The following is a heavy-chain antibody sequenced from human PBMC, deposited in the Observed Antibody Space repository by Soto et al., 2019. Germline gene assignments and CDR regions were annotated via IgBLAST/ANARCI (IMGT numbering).Heavy chain of an antibody. V-gene: IGHV5-51*07. CDR3: ARSPRSSTYFDY. CDR2: IYPGDHET. J-gene: IGHJ4*02. CDR1: GYPFTHFW. Sequence: ESLTISCHFSGYPFTHFWIAWVHHLPGKGLEWMGIIYPGDHETRYSPSFHGKVTISADKSINTAYLQWSSLEASDSAFYYCARSPRSSTYFDYWGQGALVTFSS. D-gene: IGHD6-13*01.